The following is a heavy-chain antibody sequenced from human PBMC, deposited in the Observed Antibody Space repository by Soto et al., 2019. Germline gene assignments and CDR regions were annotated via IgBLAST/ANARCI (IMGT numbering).Heavy chain of an antibody. Sequence: QVKLVQSGAEVKKPGSSVKVSCKASGGTFSSYAISWVRQAPGQGLEWRGVIIPIFGTANYAHKFQGRVTMTADESTSAAYMELISLRSEDTAVYYCARLYSGYPSLFDPWGQGTLVTVSS. CDR2: IIPIFGTA. CDR3: ARLYSGYPSLFDP. V-gene: IGHV1-69*01. J-gene: IGHJ5*02. CDR1: GGTFSSYA. D-gene: IGHD5-12*01.